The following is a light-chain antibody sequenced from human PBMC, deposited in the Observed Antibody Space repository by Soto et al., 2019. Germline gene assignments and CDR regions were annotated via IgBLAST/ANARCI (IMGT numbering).Light chain of an antibody. CDR3: QQYQTYPWT. Sequence: DIQMTQSPSTLSASVGDRVTITYRASQTISSWLAWYQQKPGKAPKLLIFDASSLESGVPSRFSGGGSGTEFTLTISSLQPDDFATYYCQQYQTYPWTFGQGTKVEIK. CDR2: DAS. V-gene: IGKV1-5*01. J-gene: IGKJ1*01. CDR1: QTISSW.